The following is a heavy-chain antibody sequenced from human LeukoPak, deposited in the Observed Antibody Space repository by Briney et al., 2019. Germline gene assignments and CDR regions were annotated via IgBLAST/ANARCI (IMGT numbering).Heavy chain of an antibody. V-gene: IGHV3-30*02. CDR1: GFTFSSYG. D-gene: IGHD6-13*01. J-gene: IGHJ4*02. CDR3: AKDPFHSSSWYYFDY. CDR2: IRYDGSNR. Sequence: GGSLRLSCAASGFTFSSYGMHWVRQAPGKGLEWVAFIRYDGSNRYYADSVKGRFTITRDNSKNTLHLQMNSLRAEDTAVYYCAKDPFHSSSWYYFDYWGQGTLVTVSS.